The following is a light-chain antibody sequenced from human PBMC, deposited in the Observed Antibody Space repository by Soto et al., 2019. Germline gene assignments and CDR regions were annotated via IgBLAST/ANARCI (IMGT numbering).Light chain of an antibody. CDR2: GAS. J-gene: IGKJ5*01. Sequence: EIVLTQSPGTLSLSPGERATLSCRASQSVSSSYLAWYQQKPGQAPRPLIYGASSRATGIPDRFSGSGSGTDFTLTITRLEPEDFAVYYCQQYDASPITFGLGTRLEIK. CDR3: QQYDASPIT. V-gene: IGKV3-20*01. CDR1: QSVSSSY.